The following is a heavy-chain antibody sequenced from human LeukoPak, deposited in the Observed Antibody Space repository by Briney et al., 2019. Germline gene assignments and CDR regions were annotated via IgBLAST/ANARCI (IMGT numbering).Heavy chain of an antibody. Sequence: GESLKISCQGSGYSFTSYWIGWVRQMPGKGLEWMGIIYPGDSDTRYSPSFQGQVTISADKSISTAYLQWSSLKASDTAMYYCARCGGDCYPSDAFDIWGQGTMVTVSS. V-gene: IGHV5-51*01. J-gene: IGHJ3*02. CDR3: ARCGGDCYPSDAFDI. D-gene: IGHD2-21*02. CDR1: GYSFTSYW. CDR2: IYPGDSDT.